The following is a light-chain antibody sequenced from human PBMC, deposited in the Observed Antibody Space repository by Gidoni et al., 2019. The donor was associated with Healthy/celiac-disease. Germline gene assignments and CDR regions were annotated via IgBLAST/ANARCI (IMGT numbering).Light chain of an antibody. CDR1: SSDVGSYNL. CDR3: CSYAGSSTFAGV. CDR2: EGS. J-gene: IGLJ2*01. Sequence: QSALTQPASVSGSPGQSLTISCTGTSSDVGSYNLVSWYQQHPGKAPKLMIYEGSKRPSGVSNRFSGSKSGNTASLTISGLQAEDEADYYCCSYAGSSTFAGVFGGGTKLTVL. V-gene: IGLV2-23*03.